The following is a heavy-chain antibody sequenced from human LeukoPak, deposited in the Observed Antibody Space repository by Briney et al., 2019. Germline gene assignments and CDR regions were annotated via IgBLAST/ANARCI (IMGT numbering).Heavy chain of an antibody. J-gene: IGHJ4*02. D-gene: IGHD6-19*01. CDR1: EFTFSSYW. CDR3: AREKAVAGTIFDY. Sequence: GGSLRLSCAASEFTFSSYWMNWVRQAPGKGLEWVANIKQDGSEKYYVDSVKGRFTISRDNAKNSLYLQMNSLRAEDTAVYYCAREKAVAGTIFDYWGQGTLVTVSS. CDR2: IKQDGSEK. V-gene: IGHV3-7*01.